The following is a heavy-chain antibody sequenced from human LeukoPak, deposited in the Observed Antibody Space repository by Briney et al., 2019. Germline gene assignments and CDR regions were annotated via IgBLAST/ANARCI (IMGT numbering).Heavy chain of an antibody. J-gene: IGHJ4*02. CDR3: ARGRSDDFSPPFDY. CDR2: ISYDGSNK. Sequence: PGGSLRLSCAASGFTFSSYAMHWVRQAPGKGLEWVAVISYDGSNKYYADSVKGRFTISRDNSKNTLYLQMNSLRAEDTAVYYCARGRSDDFSPPFDYWGQGTLVTVSS. CDR1: GFTFSSYA. V-gene: IGHV3-30-3*01. D-gene: IGHD3-10*01.